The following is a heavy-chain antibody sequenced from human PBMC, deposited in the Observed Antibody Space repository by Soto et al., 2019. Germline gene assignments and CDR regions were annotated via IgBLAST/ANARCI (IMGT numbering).Heavy chain of an antibody. CDR3: ARGYCSSTSCYWMYYFDY. CDR1: GYTFTGYY. D-gene: IGHD2-2*01. J-gene: IGHJ4*02. CDR2: INPNSGAT. V-gene: IGHV1-2*04. Sequence: QVQLVQSGAEVKKPGASVKVSCKASGYTFTGYYMHWVRQAPGQGLEWMGWINPNSGATNYAQKFQGWVTMTRDTSISTANMELSRLSSDDTAVYYCARGYCSSTSCYWMYYFDYWGQGTLVTVSS.